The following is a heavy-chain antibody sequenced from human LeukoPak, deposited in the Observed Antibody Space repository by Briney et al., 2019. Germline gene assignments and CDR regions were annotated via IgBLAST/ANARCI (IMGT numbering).Heavy chain of an antibody. CDR2: IYYSGST. CDR1: GGSISNYY. J-gene: IGHJ5*01. CDR3: ARGSGTRRFDS. D-gene: IGHD3-10*01. V-gene: IGHV4-59*01. Sequence: PSETLSLTCVVSGGSISNYYWSWIRQPPGKGLEWIGYIYYSGSTNYNPSLKGRVTISVDTSKNQFSLKLSSVTAADTAVYYCARGSGTRRFDSWGQGTLVTVSS.